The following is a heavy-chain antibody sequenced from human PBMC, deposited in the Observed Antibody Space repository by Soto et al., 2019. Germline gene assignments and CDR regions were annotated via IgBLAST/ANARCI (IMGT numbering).Heavy chain of an antibody. V-gene: IGHV1-69*13. D-gene: IGHD6-13*01. CDR1: GGTFSNFA. J-gene: IGHJ4*02. CDR2: IIPIFDTA. CDR3: ARGSSSWYLDY. Sequence: GASVKVSCKASGGTFSNFAFNWVRQAPGQGLEWMGGIIPIFDTAHYAQKFQGRVTITADESTSTAYMELSSLRSEDTAVYYCARGSSSWYLDYWGQGTLVTVSS.